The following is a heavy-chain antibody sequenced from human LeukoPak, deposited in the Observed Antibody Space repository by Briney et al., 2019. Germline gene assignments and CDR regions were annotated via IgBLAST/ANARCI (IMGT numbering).Heavy chain of an antibody. CDR1: GGSISSGGYY. D-gene: IGHD6-13*01. CDR2: IYYSGST. CDR3: ARDKGYSSSWESLNWLDP. Sequence: SETLSLTCTVSGGSISSGGYYWSWIRQHPGKGLEWIGYIYYSGSTYYNPSLKSRVTISVDTSKNQFSLKLSSVTAADTAVYYCARDKGYSSSWESLNWLDPRGQGTLVTVSS. V-gene: IGHV4-31*03. J-gene: IGHJ5*02.